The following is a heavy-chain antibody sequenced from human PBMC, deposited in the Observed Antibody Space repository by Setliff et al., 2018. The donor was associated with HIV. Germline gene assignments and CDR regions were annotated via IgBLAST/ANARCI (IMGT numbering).Heavy chain of an antibody. V-gene: IGHV3-48*01. J-gene: IGHJ4*02. Sequence: GGSLRLSCAASGFTFSAYRMNWVRQAPGKGLEWVSSISSSGNTRYYADSVKGRFTISRDNAKNSLYLQMNSLGAEDTAVYYCAKCGGVTCYSASWYFDYWGQGTLVTVSS. CDR1: GFTFSAYR. CDR3: AKCGGVTCYSASWYFDY. D-gene: IGHD2-15*01. CDR2: ISSSGNTR.